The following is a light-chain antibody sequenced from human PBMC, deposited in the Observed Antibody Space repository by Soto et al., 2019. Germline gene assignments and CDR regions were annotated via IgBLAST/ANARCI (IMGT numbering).Light chain of an antibody. CDR1: QVITND. Sequence: IQMTQSPSSLSASVGDRLSITCRASQVITNDLGWYQQKPGKAPKRLIYAASTLQSGVPSRFSGSVSGTEFTLTISIRQPEDVATYYCLQLNTYPWTFGQGTKVEIK. V-gene: IGKV1-17*01. CDR3: LQLNTYPWT. CDR2: AAS. J-gene: IGKJ1*01.